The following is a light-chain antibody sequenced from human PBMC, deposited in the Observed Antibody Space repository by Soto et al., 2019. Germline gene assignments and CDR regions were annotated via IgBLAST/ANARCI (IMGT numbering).Light chain of an antibody. V-gene: IGKV3-20*01. J-gene: IGKJ4*01. CDR2: GAS. Sequence: EIVLTQSPGTLSLSPGERATLSCRASRTVSSSYLAWYQQKPGQAPRLLIYGASSRATAIPDRFSGSGSGTDFTLTISRLETEDFAVYYCQQYGSSPVTFGGGTKVEIK. CDR3: QQYGSSPVT. CDR1: RTVSSSY.